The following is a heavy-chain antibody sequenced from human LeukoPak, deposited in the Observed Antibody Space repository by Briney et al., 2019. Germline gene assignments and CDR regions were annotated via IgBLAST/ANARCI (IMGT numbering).Heavy chain of an antibody. Sequence: GGTLRLSCAASGFTFNRHGMNWVRQAPGKGLEWVSGISPSGDILYYADSVKGRFTISRDNSKNTLYLQMNSLRDEDTAVYFCARAYSGYDGMDVWGKGTTVTISS. V-gene: IGHV3-23*01. CDR1: GFTFNRHG. D-gene: IGHD1-26*01. CDR3: ARAYSGYDGMDV. J-gene: IGHJ6*04. CDR2: ISPSGDIL.